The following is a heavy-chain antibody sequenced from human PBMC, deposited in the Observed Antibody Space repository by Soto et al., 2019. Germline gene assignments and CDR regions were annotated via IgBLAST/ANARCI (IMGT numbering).Heavy chain of an antibody. CDR1: GGTFSSYA. CDR2: IIPIFGTA. J-gene: IGHJ4*02. CDR3: ARDGVNYYDSSGYYYPLDY. D-gene: IGHD3-22*01. Sequence: ASMKVSCKSSGGTFSSYAIIWVRQAPGQGLEWMGGIIPIFGTANYAQKFQGRVTITADKSTSTAYMELSSLRSEDTAVYYCARDGVNYYDSSGYYYPLDYWGQGTLVTVS. V-gene: IGHV1-69*06.